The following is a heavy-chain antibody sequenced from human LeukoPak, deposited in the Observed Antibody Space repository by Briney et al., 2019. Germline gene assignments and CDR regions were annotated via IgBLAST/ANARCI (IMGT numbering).Heavy chain of an antibody. Sequence: PGGSLRLSCAASGFTFSTYGMHWVRQAPGKGLEWVALIWFDGSKRYYGDSPKGRFTVSRDNSKNTLYLQVDSLRAEDTAVYYCARCTGGSCVFDYWGQGTLVTVSS. CDR3: ARCTGGSCVFDY. CDR1: GFTFSTYG. CDR2: IWFDGSKR. V-gene: IGHV3-33*01. J-gene: IGHJ4*02. D-gene: IGHD2-8*02.